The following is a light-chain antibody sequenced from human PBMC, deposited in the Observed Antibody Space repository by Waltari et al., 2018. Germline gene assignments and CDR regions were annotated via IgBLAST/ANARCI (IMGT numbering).Light chain of an antibody. V-gene: IGLV2-14*01. Sequence: QSALTQPASVSGSPGQSITISCTGTSSDVGGYNYVSWYQQYPGKAPKLMIYEVSNRPSGVSDRFSGSKSGNTASRTISGLQAEDEADYYCSSYTSSSTLVFGGGTKLTVL. J-gene: IGLJ3*02. CDR3: SSYTSSSTLV. CDR1: SSDVGGYNY. CDR2: EVS.